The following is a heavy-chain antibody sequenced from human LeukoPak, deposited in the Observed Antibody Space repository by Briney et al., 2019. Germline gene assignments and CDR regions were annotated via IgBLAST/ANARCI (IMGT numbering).Heavy chain of an antibody. CDR2: IYYSGST. J-gene: IGHJ4*02. CDR3: ARHNGASMVRGVIIFDY. CDR1: GGSISSYY. Sequence: SETLSLTCTVSGGSISSYYWSWIRQPPGKGLEWIGYIYYSGSTSYNPSLRSRVTISVDTSKNQFSLQLSSVTAADTALYYCARHNGASMVRGVIIFDYWGQGTLVTVSS. V-gene: IGHV4-59*08. D-gene: IGHD3-10*01.